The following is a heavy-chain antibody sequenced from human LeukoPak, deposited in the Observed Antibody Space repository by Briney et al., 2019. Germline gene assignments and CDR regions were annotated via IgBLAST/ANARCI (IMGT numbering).Heavy chain of an antibody. J-gene: IGHJ4*02. CDR3: AKGSYYDSSGSFYFDY. CDR1: GVTVSSNY. V-gene: IGHV3-53*01. D-gene: IGHD3-22*01. Sequence: PGGSLRLSCAASGVTVSSNYMSWVRQAPGKGLEWVSVIYSGGSTYYADSVKGRFTISRDNSKNTLYVQVNSLGTEDTAAYYCAKGSYYDSSGSFYFDYWGQGTLVTVSS. CDR2: IYSGGST.